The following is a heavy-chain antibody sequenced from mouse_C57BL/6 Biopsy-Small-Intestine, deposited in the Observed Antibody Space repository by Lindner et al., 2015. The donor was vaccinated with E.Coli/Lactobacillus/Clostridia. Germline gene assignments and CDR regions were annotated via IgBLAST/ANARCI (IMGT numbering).Heavy chain of an antibody. D-gene: IGHD1-1*01. V-gene: IGHV1-20*01. CDR1: GYSFTGYF. CDR2: VNPYNGDT. J-gene: IGHJ4*01. Sequence: VQLQESGPELVKPGDSVKISCRASGYSFTGYFMNWVMQSHGKSLEWIGRVNPYNGDTLYNQKFRGKATLTVDKSSSIAHMEVRSLTSEDSAVYYCANYGSNYGTMDYWGQGTSVTVSS. CDR3: ANYGSNYGTMDY.